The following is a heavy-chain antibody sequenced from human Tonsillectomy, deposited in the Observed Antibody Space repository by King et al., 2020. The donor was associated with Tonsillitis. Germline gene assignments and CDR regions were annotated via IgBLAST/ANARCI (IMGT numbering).Heavy chain of an antibody. J-gene: IGHJ6*02. V-gene: IGHV4-59*01. D-gene: IGHD5-12*01. Sequence: VQLQESGPGLVKPSETLSLTCTVSGGSISSYYWSWIRQPPGKGLEWIGYIFYSGSTNYNPSLKSRVTISVDTSKHQFSLRLSSVTAADTAVYYCARAVARGWDYYYGMDVWGQGTTVTVSS. CDR3: ARAVARGWDYYYGMDV. CDR1: GGSISSYY. CDR2: IFYSGST.